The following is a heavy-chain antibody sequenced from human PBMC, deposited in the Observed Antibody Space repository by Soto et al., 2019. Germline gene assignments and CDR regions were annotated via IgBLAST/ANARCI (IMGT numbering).Heavy chain of an antibody. CDR1: GYSFTSFW. CDR2: IDPSDSYI. CDR3: AIYYDGSGYWDY. J-gene: IGHJ4*02. Sequence: PGESLKISCKGSGYSFTSFWINWVRQMPGKGLEWMGRIDPSDSYINYSPSFQGHVSISIDKSITTAYLQWSRLEASDTAMYYCAIYYDGSGYWDYWGQGTLVTVSS. V-gene: IGHV5-10-1*01. D-gene: IGHD3-22*01.